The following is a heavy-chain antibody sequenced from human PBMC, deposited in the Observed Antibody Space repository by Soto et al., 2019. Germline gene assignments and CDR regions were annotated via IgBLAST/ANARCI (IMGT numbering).Heavy chain of an antibody. J-gene: IGHJ4*02. CDR1: GGSISSSSYY. Sequence: LSLTCTVSGGSISSSSYYWGWIRQPPGKGLEWIGSIYYSGSTYYNPSLKSRVTISVDTSKNQFSLKLSSVTAADTAVYYCASLRLGELLLGGYFDYWGQGTLVTVSA. D-gene: IGHD3-16*02. CDR2: IYYSGST. CDR3: ASLRLGELLLGGYFDY. V-gene: IGHV4-39*01.